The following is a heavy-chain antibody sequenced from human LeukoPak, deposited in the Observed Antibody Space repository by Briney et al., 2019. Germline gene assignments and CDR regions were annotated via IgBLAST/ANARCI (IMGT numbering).Heavy chain of an antibody. CDR1: GGSISSGGYY. D-gene: IGHD6-19*01. CDR3: ARHAVYAGSGWSFDY. J-gene: IGHJ4*02. CDR2: IQHSGGT. Sequence: SETLSLTCTVSGGSISSGGYYWSWIRRPPGKGLEWIGHIQHSGGTYYSPSLRSRVTMSLDRSKNQFSLNLSSATAADTAVYYCARHAVYAGSGWSFDYWGQGTLITVSS. V-gene: IGHV4-30-2*01.